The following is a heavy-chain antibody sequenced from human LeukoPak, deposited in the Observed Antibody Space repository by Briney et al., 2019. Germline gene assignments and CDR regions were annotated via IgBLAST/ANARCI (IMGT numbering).Heavy chain of an antibody. CDR1: GGSIGGDH. J-gene: IGHJ4*02. D-gene: IGHD6-19*01. Sequence: SETLSLTCTISGGSIGGDHWSWIRQAPGKGLEWIGYISYTGSTSYNPSLRNRVTISLHTSEDQFSLRLTSVTAADTAVYYCARAVTGTSMVDYWGQGTLVAVSS. CDR2: ISYTGST. CDR3: ARAVTGTSMVDY. V-gene: IGHV4-59*08.